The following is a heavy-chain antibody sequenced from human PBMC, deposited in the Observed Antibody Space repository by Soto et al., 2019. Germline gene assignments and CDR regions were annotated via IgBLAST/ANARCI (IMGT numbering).Heavy chain of an antibody. D-gene: IGHD3-3*01. CDR2: INPSGGST. Sequence: ASVKVSCKASGYTFTSYYMHWVLQAPGQGLEWMGIINPSGGSTSYAQKFQGRVTMTRDTSTSTAYMELRSLRSDDTAVYYCARDHTIFGVVITRGHYFDYWGQGTLVTVSS. CDR1: GYTFTSYY. V-gene: IGHV1-46*01. CDR3: ARDHTIFGVVITRGHYFDY. J-gene: IGHJ4*02.